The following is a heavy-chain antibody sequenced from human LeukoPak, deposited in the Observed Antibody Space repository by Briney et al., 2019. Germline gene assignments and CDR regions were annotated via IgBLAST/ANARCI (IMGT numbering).Heavy chain of an antibody. CDR3: ATLITATKPRVIHYYGMDV. J-gene: IGHJ6*02. Sequence: PSETLSLTCTVSGGSISSGGYYWSWIRQHPGKGLEWIGYIYYSGSTYYNPSLKSRVTISVDTSKNQFSLKLSPVTAADTAVYYCATLITATKPRVIHYYGMDVWGQGTTVTVSS. D-gene: IGHD1/OR15-1a*01. V-gene: IGHV4-31*03. CDR2: IYYSGST. CDR1: GGSISSGGYY.